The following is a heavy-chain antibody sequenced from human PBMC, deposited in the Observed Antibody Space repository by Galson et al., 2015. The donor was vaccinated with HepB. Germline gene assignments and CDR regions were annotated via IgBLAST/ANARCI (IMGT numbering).Heavy chain of an antibody. J-gene: IGHJ6*03. D-gene: IGHD1-26*01. CDR3: ARVSGSYYSFYYYYYYMDV. V-gene: IGHV1-18*01. Sequence: SVKVSCKASGYTFTSYGISWVRQAPGQGLEWMGWISAYNGNTNYAQKLQGRVTMTTDTSTSTAYMELRSLRSDDTAVYYCARVSGSYYSFYYYYYYMDVWGKGTTVTVSS. CDR2: ISAYNGNT. CDR1: GYTFTSYG.